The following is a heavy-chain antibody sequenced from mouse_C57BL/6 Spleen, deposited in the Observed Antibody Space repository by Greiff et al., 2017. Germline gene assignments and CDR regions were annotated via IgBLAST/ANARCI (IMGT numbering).Heavy chain of an antibody. Sequence: EVQLVESGGGLVQPKGSLKLSCAASGFSFNTYAMNWVRQAPGQGLEWVARIRSKSNNYATYYADSVKDRFTISRDDSESMLYLQMNNSKTEDTAMYCCVRQVVADDYFDYWGQGTTLTVSS. CDR2: IRSKSNNYAT. CDR1: GFSFNTYA. J-gene: IGHJ2*01. D-gene: IGHD1-1*01. V-gene: IGHV10-1*01. CDR3: VRQVVADDYFDY.